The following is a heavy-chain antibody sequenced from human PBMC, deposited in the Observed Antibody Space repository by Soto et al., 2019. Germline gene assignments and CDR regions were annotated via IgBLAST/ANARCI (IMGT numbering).Heavy chain of an antibody. Sequence: SETLSLTCTVSGRSFSRYESSWLRQPPGKGLEWIGYIYYSGSTSYILSLKSRITILVYTPKNQISLKLSSVTAADTSVYYLAINLPGDLDYWGPGKMVTVSS. CDR1: GRSFSRYE. CDR2: IYYSGST. D-gene: IGHD7-27*01. CDR3: AINLPGDLDY. J-gene: IGHJ4*01. V-gene: IGHV4-59*01.